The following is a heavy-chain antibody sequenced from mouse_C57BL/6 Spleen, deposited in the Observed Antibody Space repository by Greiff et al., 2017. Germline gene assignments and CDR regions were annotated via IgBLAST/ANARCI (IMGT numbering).Heavy chain of an antibody. D-gene: IGHD1-1*01. V-gene: IGHV1-81*01. CDR2: IYPRSGNT. CDR3: ARGYGSSSFAY. Sequence: VQLQESGAELARPGASVKLSCKASGYTFTSYGISWVKQRTGQGLEWIGEIYPRSGNTYYNEKFKGKATLTADKSSSTAYMELRSLTSEDSAVYFCARGYGSSSFAYWGQGTLVTVSA. J-gene: IGHJ3*01. CDR1: GYTFTSYG.